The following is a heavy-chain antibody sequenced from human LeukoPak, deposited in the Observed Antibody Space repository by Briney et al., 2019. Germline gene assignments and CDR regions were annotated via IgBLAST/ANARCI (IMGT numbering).Heavy chain of an antibody. Sequence: PGGSLRLSCAASGFAFSSYSMNWVRQAPGKGLEWVSFISSSSTIYYADSVKGRFTISRDNAKNSLYLQMNSLRAEDTAVYYCARGGRTTWHGMDVWGQGTTVTVSS. V-gene: IGHV3-48*01. J-gene: IGHJ6*02. D-gene: IGHD4-17*01. CDR3: ARGGRTTWHGMDV. CDR2: ISSSSTI. CDR1: GFAFSSYS.